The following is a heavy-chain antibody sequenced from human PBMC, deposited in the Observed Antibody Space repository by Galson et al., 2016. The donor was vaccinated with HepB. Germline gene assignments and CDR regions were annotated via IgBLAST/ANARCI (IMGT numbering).Heavy chain of an antibody. CDR2: IKQDGSEE. V-gene: IGHV3-7*05. CDR3: ARRRGSGSHDY. CDR1: GFTLSSYW. Sequence: SLRLSCAASGFTLSSYWMSWVRQAPGKGLEWVANIKQDGSEEYYVDSVKGRFTISRDNAKNSLYLQMNSLRAEDTAVYYCARRRGSGSHDYCGQGTLVTVSS. D-gene: IGHD3-10*01. J-gene: IGHJ4*02.